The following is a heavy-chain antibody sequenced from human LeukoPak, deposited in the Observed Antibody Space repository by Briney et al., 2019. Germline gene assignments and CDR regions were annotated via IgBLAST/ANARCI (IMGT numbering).Heavy chain of an antibody. J-gene: IGHJ4*02. D-gene: IGHD3-10*01. V-gene: IGHV3-30*02. Sequence: GGSLRLSCAASGFTFSSYGMHWVRQAPGKGLEWVAFIRYDGSNKYYADSVKGRFTISRDNSKNTLYLQMNGLRADDTAVYYCAREDRGSGSFDYWGQGTLVTVSS. CDR1: GFTFSSYG. CDR3: AREDRGSGSFDY. CDR2: IRYDGSNK.